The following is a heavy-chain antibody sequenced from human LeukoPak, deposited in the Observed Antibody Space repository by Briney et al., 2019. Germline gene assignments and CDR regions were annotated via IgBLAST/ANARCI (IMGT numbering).Heavy chain of an antibody. D-gene: IGHD1-14*01. Sequence: NASETLSLTCTVSGVSISSSDYSWGWIRQPPGKGLEWIGSMYYSGSTYYNPSLKSRVTISVDTSKNQFSLKLSSVTAADTAVYYCARGNPTAYFDYWGQGTLVTVSS. CDR1: GVSISSSDYS. CDR2: MYYSGST. J-gene: IGHJ4*02. CDR3: ARGNPTAYFDY. V-gene: IGHV4-39*07.